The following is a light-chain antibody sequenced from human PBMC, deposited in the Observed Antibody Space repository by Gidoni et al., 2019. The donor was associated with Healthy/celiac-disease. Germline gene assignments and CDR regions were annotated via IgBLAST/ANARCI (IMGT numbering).Light chain of an antibody. CDR3: QQSGSSPQVT. CDR2: GAS. Sequence: EIVLTQYPGPLSLAPGERATLSCRASQSVSSSYLAWYQQQPGQAPRLLIYGASSGATGIPARFSGSGSGTDFTLTISRLEPEDFAVYYCQQSGSSPQVTFGQGTKLEI. CDR1: QSVSSSY. V-gene: IGKV3-20*01. J-gene: IGKJ2*01.